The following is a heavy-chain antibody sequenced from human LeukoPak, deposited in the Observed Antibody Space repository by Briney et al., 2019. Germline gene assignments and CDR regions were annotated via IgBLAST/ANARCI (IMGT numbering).Heavy chain of an antibody. J-gene: IGHJ3*02. V-gene: IGHV1-69*06. CDR2: IIPIFGTA. CDR1: GGTFSSHA. D-gene: IGHD3-10*01. Sequence: GASVKVSCTASGGTFSSHAISWVRQAPGQGLEWMGGIIPIFGTANYAQKFQGRVTITADKSTSTAYMELSSLRSEDTAVYYCARAGSGWFGESDDAFDIWGQGTMVTVSS. CDR3: ARAGSGWFGESDDAFDI.